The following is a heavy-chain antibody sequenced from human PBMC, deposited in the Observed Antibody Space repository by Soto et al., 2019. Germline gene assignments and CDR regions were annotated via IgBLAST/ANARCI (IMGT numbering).Heavy chain of an antibody. V-gene: IGHV3-74*01. CDR1: GFTFSGRS. D-gene: IGHD3-10*01. CDR3: ARGWFGPDV. CDR2: IDNAGTDS. Sequence: EVQLVESGGGLVQPGGSLRLSCAASGFTFSGRSMHWVRQAPGKGLVWVSGIDNAGTDSTYADSVKGRFTSSRDTAKNTLYLQMNMLRVVGTAVYYCARGWFGPDVWGKGTTVTVSS. J-gene: IGHJ6*04.